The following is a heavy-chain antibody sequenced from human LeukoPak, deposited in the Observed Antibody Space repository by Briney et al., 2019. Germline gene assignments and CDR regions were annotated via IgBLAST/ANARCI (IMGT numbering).Heavy chain of an antibody. V-gene: IGHV4-4*09. Sequence: SETLSLTCTVPGGSISSYYWSWIRQPPGKGLEWIGYIYTSGSTNYNPSLKSRVTISVDTSKNQFSLKLSSVTAADTAVYYCARQYSNYWFDPWGQGTLVTVSS. J-gene: IGHJ5*02. CDR1: GGSISSYY. D-gene: IGHD4-11*01. CDR2: IYTSGST. CDR3: ARQYSNYWFDP.